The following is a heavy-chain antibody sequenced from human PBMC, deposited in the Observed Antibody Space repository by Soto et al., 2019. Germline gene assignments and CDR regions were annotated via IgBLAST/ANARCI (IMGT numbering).Heavy chain of an antibody. CDR1: GGCVSSGSYY. V-gene: IGHV4-61*01. CDR2: IYYSGST. CDR3: ARGIEGWYQGRYYYGMDV. J-gene: IGHJ6*02. Sequence: QVQLQESGPGLVKPSETRSLTCTVAGGCVSSGSYYWSWIRQPPGKGLEWIGYIYYSGSTNYNPSLKSRVTISVDTSKNQFSLKLSSVTAADTAVYYCARGIEGWYQGRYYYGMDVWGQGTTVTVSS. D-gene: IGHD6-19*01.